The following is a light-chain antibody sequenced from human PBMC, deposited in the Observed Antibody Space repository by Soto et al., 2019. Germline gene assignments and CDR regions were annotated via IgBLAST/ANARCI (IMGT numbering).Light chain of an antibody. CDR2: EGT. CDR1: SSDVGSYNL. V-gene: IGLV2-23*01. Sequence: QSVLTQPASVSGSPGQSITISCTGTSSDVGSYNLVSWYQQHPGKAPKLMIYEGTKRPSGVSNRFSGSKSGNTASLTISGLQAEDEADYYCCSYAGSSTPYVFETGTKLTVL. J-gene: IGLJ1*01. CDR3: CSYAGSSTPYV.